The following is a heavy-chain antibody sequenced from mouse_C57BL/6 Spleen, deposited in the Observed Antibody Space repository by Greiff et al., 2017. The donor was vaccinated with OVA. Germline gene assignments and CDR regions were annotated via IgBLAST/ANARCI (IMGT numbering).Heavy chain of an antibody. Sequence: VQLQQSGAELVKPGASVKLSCKASGYTFTSYWMQWVKQRPGQGLEWIGEIDPSDSYTNYNQKFKGKATLTVDTSSSTAYMQLSSLTSEDSAVYYCATSDSNYSYYAMDYWGQGTSVTVSS. CDR2: IDPSDSYT. J-gene: IGHJ4*01. CDR3: ATSDSNYSYYAMDY. CDR1: GYTFTSYW. D-gene: IGHD2-12*01. V-gene: IGHV1-50*01.